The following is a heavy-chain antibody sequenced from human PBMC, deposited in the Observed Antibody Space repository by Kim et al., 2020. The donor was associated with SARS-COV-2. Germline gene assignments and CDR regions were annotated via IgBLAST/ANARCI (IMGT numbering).Heavy chain of an antibody. CDR3: ARDRHYIVGGDVDYYYGMDV. CDR1: GFTFSSYS. D-gene: IGHD2-21*01. Sequence: GGSLRLSCAASGFTFSSYSMNWVRQAPGKGLEWVSSISSSSSYIYYADSVKGRFTISRDNAKNSLYLQMNSLRAEDTAVYYCARDRHYIVGGDVDYYYGMDVWGQGTTVTVSS. J-gene: IGHJ6*02. V-gene: IGHV3-21*01. CDR2: ISSSSSYI.